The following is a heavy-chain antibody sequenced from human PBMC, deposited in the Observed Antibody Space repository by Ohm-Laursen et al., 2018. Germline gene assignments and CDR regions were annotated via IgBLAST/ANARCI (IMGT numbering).Heavy chain of an antibody. J-gene: IGHJ4*02. CDR3: ARQDDYIWGSYQD. Sequence: GTLSLTCTVSGDSINNYYWSWIRQPAGKGLEWIGRMYATGSSNYNPSLNSRVTMSVDTSRNQFSLKLSSVTAAGTAVYYCARQDDYIWGSYQDWGQGTLVTVSS. V-gene: IGHV4-4*07. CDR1: GDSINNYY. CDR2: MYATGSS. D-gene: IGHD3-16*02.